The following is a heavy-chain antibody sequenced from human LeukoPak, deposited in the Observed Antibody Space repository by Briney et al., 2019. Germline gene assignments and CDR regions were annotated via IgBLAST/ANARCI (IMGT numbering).Heavy chain of an antibody. CDR3: AKRAGGLDQIAATRTPRAVDY. V-gene: IGHV3-30*02. J-gene: IGHJ4*02. CDR1: GFTFSSYG. CDR2: IRYDGSNK. Sequence: GGSLRLSCAASGFTFSSYGMRWVRQAPGKGLEWVAFIRYDGSNKYYADSVKGRFTISRDNSKNTLYLQMNSLRAEDTAVYYCAKRAGGLDQIAATRTPRAVDYWGQGTLVTVSS. D-gene: IGHD6-13*01.